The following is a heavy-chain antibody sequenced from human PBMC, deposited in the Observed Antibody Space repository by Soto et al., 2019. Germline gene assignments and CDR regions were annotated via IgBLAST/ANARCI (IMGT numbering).Heavy chain of an antibody. CDR3: ARDPYSGSPLWSGAFDI. J-gene: IGHJ3*02. CDR2: ISYDGSNK. CDR1: GFTFSSYA. Sequence: QVQLVESGGGVVQPGRSLRLSCAASGFTFSSYAMHWVRQAPGKGLEWVAVISYDGSNKYYADSVKGRFTISRDNSKNTLYLQMNSLRAEDTAVYYCARDPYSGSPLWSGAFDIWGQGTMVTVSS. V-gene: IGHV3-30-3*01. D-gene: IGHD1-26*01.